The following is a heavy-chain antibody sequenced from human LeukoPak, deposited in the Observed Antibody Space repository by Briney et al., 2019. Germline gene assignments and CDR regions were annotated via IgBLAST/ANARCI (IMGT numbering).Heavy chain of an antibody. D-gene: IGHD2-2*01. CDR2: IFHTGTT. J-gene: IGHJ6*03. Sequence: SETLSLTCTVSGGSISGYFWSWIRQPPGKGLEWIGYIFHTGTTNYNPSLKSRVTISVDTSKNQFSLKLSSVTAADTAVYYCARDQFCSNTICSTGYYHMDVWGKGTTVTVSS. CDR1: GGSISGYF. CDR3: ARDQFCSNTICSTGYYHMDV. V-gene: IGHV4-59*01.